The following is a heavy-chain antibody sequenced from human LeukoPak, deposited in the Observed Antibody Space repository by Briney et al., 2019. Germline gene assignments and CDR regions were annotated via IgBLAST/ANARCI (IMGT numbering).Heavy chain of an antibody. CDR3: ARFPQPYCSSTSCFLNSFDY. CDR1: GYTFTGYY. CDR2: INPNSGGK. J-gene: IGHJ4*02. Sequence: ASVKVSCKASGYTFTGYYMHWVRQAPGQGLEWMGRINPNSGGKNYAQKFQGRVTMTRDTSISTAYMELSRLRSDDTAVYYCARFPQPYCSSTSCFLNSFDYWGQGTLVTVSS. D-gene: IGHD2-2*01. V-gene: IGHV1-2*06.